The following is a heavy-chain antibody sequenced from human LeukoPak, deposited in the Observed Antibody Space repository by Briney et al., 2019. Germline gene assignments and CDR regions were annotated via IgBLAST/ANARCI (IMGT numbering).Heavy chain of an antibody. V-gene: IGHV3-30*03. CDR3: ASGSYYDNNGYWTPYDY. J-gene: IGHJ4*02. D-gene: IGHD3-22*01. CDR2: ISYDGSNK. CDR1: GFTFSSYG. Sequence: TGGSLRLSCAASGFTFSSYGMHWVRQAPGKGLEWVAVISYDGSNKYYADSVKGRFTISRDNSKNTLYLQMNSLRAEDTAVYYCASGSYYDNNGYWTPYDYWGQGTLVTVSS.